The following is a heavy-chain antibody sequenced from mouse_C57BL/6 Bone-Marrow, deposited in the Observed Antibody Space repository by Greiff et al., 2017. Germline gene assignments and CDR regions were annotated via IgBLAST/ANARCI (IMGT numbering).Heavy chain of an antibody. CDR3: ARGTAQAPYYCDY. Sequence: QVQLQQPGAELVRPGSSVKLSCKASGYTFTSYWMHWVKQRPIQGLEWIGNIDPSDSETHYNQKFKDKATLTVDKSSSTAYMQLSSLTSEDSAVYYCARGTAQAPYYCDYWGQGTTLTVAS. V-gene: IGHV1-52*01. CDR2: IDPSDSET. D-gene: IGHD3-2*02. CDR1: GYTFTSYW. J-gene: IGHJ2*01.